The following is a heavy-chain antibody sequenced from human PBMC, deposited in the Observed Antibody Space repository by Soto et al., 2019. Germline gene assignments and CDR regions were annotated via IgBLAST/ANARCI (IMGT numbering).Heavy chain of an antibody. CDR3: AGASDSTWYTWLDP. V-gene: IGHV1-69*13. J-gene: IGHJ5*02. CDR2: IIPTFGTT. D-gene: IGHD5-18*01. CDR1: GGTFSSNG. Sequence: SVELSCKAPGGTFSSNGIRWGRQAPGQGLELMGGIIPTFGTTNYAHKFRGRVTITADESTGTAYMELSSLRSDDTAVYYCAGASDSTWYTWLDPWGQGTLVTVSS.